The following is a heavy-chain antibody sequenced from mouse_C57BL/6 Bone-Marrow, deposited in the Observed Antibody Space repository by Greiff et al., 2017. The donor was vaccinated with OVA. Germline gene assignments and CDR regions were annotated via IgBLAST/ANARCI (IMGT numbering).Heavy chain of an antibody. CDR2: IDPETGGT. J-gene: IGHJ2*01. CDR1: GSTFTDYA. Sequence: QVQLQQSGAELVRPGASVTLSCKASGSTFTDYAMHWVKQTPVHGLEWIGAIDPETGGTAYNQKFKGKAILTADKSSSTAYMELRSLTSEDSAVYYSTRNYFDYWGQGTTLTVSS. V-gene: IGHV1-15*01. CDR3: TRNYFDY.